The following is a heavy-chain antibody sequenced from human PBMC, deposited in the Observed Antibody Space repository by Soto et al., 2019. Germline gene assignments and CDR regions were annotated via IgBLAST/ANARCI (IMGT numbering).Heavy chain of an antibody. CDR3: ARAPRDFDNSGYYN. CDR1: GRSIDSSNW. D-gene: IGHD3-22*01. V-gene: IGHV4-4*02. J-gene: IGHJ4*02. CDR2: IYHDGTS. Sequence: PSETLSLTCAISGRSIDSSNWWTWVRQPPGKGLEWIGEIYHDGTSNRNPSLKGRVTMSVDKSKNEFSLRLTSVTAADTAVYFCARAPRDFDNSGYYNWGQGTLVTVSS.